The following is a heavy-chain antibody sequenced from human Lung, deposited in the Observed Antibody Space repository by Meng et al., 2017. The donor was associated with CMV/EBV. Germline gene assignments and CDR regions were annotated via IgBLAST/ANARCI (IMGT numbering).Heavy chain of an antibody. CDR2: IPHRGSS. J-gene: IGHJ1*01. V-gene: IGHV4-4*02. CDR3: LRRSGGSV. CDR1: GDSITNHNW. Sequence: QVQVRESGPVLVKPSETRALPGAVSGDSITNHNWWAWVRQPPGKGLEWIGEIPHRGSSAYNPSLKSRVSMSIDKSKNQFSLKLTSVTAADTAVYHCLRRSGGSVWGQGTLVTVSS. D-gene: IGHD3-10*01.